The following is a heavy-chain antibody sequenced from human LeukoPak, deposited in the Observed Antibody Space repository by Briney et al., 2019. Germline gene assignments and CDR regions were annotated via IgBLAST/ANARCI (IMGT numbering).Heavy chain of an antibody. D-gene: IGHD2-15*01. CDR2: ISGRGDST. CDR3: ARDRYCSGGSCYNWFDP. V-gene: IGHV3-23*01. CDR1: GFTFNNYV. Sequence: GGSLRLSCAASGFTFNNYVLTWVRQAPGKGLEWVSGISGRGDSTYYADSVKGRFTISRDNPKNTMYLQMNSLRAEDTAVYYCARDRYCSGGSCYNWFDPWGQGTLVTVSS. J-gene: IGHJ5*02.